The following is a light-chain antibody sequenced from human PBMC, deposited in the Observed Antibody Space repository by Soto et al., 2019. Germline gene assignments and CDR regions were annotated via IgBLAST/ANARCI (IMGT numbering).Light chain of an antibody. V-gene: IGKV1-9*01. Sequence: DIQLTQSPSFLSASVGDRVTITCRASQGISSYLAWYQQKPGKAPKLLIYAASTLQSGVPLRFSGSGSGTSFTLTISSLQPEDFATYYCQQRLSYPTTFGQGTRLEIK. CDR2: AAS. CDR1: QGISSY. J-gene: IGKJ5*01. CDR3: QQRLSYPTT.